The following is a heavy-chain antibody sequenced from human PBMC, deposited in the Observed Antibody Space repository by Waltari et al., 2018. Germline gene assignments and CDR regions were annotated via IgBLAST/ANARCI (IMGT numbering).Heavy chain of an antibody. V-gene: IGHV3-23*01. D-gene: IGHD6-13*01. CDR1: GFTFSSYA. J-gene: IGHJ4*02. CDR2: ISGSGGST. Sequence: EVQLLESGGGLVQPGGSLRLSCAASGFTFSSYAMSWVRQAPGKGLEWVSAISGSGGSTCYADSVEGRFTISRDNSKNTLYLQMNSLRAEDTAVYYCAKGIAAAGSGYWGQGTLVTVSS. CDR3: AKGIAAAGSGY.